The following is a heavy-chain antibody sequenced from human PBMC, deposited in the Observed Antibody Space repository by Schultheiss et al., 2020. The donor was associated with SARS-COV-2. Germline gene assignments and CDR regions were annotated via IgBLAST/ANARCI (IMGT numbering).Heavy chain of an antibody. CDR3: AKDFRARPVSNYYYYYGMDV. J-gene: IGHJ6*02. D-gene: IGHD6-6*01. CDR2: VNGDGSSV. V-gene: IGHV3-74*01. CDR1: GFTFSSYG. Sequence: GGSLRLSCAASGFTFSSYGMHWVRQAPGKGLEWVSRVNGDGSSVAYADSVKGRFTISRDNARNTVYLQMNSLRVDDTAVYYCAKDFRARPVSNYYYYYGMDVWGQGTTVTVSS.